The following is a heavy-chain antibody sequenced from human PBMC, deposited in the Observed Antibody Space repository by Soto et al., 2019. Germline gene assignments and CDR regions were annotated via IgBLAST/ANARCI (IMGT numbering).Heavy chain of an antibody. D-gene: IGHD3-3*01. CDR1: GFTFSSYA. J-gene: IGHJ6*02. CDR3: AKGSYYDFWSGYYPPAGDYYYGMDV. CDR2: ISGSGGST. Sequence: GSLRLSCAASGFTFSSYAMSWVRQAPGKGLEWVSAISGSGGSTYYADSVKGRFTISRDNSKNTLYLQMNSLRAEDTAVYYCAKGSYYDFWSGYYPPAGDYYYGMDVWGQGTTVTVSS. V-gene: IGHV3-23*01.